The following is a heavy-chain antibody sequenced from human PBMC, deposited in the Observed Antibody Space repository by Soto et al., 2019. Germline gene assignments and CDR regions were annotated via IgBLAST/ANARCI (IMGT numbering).Heavy chain of an antibody. J-gene: IGHJ6*02. CDR2: INPNSGGT. Sequence: VASVKVSCKASGYTFTGYYMHWVRQAPGQGLEWMGWINPNSGGTNYAQKFQGRVTMTRDTSISTAYMELSRLRSDDTAVYYCARDSLQIQLWLRLYYYGMDVWGQGTTVTVSS. V-gene: IGHV1-2*02. CDR1: GYTFTGYY. D-gene: IGHD5-18*01. CDR3: ARDSLQIQLWLRLYYYGMDV.